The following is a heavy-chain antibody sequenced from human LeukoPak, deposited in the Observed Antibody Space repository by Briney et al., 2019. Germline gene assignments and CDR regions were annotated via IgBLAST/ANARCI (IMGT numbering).Heavy chain of an antibody. CDR3: ASLSVGATGGYFDY. D-gene: IGHD1-26*01. CDR1: GGSFSGYY. CDR2: INHSGST. J-gene: IGHJ4*02. V-gene: IGHV4-34*01. Sequence: SETLSLTCDVYGGSFSGYYWSWIRQPPEKGLEWIGEINHSGSTNYNPSLKSRVTISVDTSKNQFSLKLSSVTAEDTAVYYCASLSVGATGGYFDYWGQGTLVTVSS.